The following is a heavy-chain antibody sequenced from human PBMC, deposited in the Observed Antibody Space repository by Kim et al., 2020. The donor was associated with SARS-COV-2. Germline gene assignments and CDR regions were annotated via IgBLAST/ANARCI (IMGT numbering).Heavy chain of an antibody. D-gene: IGHD3-10*01. CDR2: IYPGDSDI. J-gene: IGHJ6*02. CDR1: GYSFTSYW. Sequence: GESLKISCKGSGYSFTSYWIGWVRQMPGKGLEWMGIIYPGDSDIRYSPSFQGQVTISADKSISTAYLQWSSLKASDTAMYYCARHTYYYGSGSYYTGGMEVWGQGTTVTVSS. V-gene: IGHV5-51*01. CDR3: ARHTYYYGSGSYYTGGMEV.